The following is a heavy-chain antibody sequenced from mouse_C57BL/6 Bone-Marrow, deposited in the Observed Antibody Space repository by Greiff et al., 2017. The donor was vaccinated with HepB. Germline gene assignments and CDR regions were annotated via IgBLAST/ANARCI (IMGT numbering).Heavy chain of an antibody. CDR1: GYAFSSSW. V-gene: IGHV1-82*01. D-gene: IGHD1-1*01. CDR3: AGGSRDFDV. J-gene: IGHJ1*03. Sequence: QVQLQQSGPELVKPGASVKISCKASGYAFSSSWMNWVKQRPGKGLEWIGRIYPGDGDTNYNGKFKGKATLTADKSSSTAYMQLSSLTSEDSAVYFCAGGSRDFDVWGTGTTVTVSS. CDR2: IYPGDGDT.